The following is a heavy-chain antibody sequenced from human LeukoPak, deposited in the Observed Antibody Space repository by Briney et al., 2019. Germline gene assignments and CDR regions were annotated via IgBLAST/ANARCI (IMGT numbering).Heavy chain of an antibody. J-gene: IGHJ5*02. CDR1: GFTFSSYG. CDR2: IWYDGSNK. V-gene: IGHV3-33*01. CDR3: ARGTDFWSGYPQTGFDP. Sequence: GGSLRLSCAASGFTFSSYGMHWVRQAPGKGLEWVAVIWYDGSNKYYADSVKGRFTISRDNSKNTLYLQMNSLRAEDTAVYYCARGTDFWSGYPQTGFDPWGQGTLATVSS. D-gene: IGHD3-3*01.